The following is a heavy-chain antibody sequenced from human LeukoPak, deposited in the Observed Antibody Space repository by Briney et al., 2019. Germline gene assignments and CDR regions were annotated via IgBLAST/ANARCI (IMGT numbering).Heavy chain of an antibody. V-gene: IGHV3-33*08. CDR1: GFTFSRYA. CDR2: IWSDGTNK. D-gene: IGHD3-10*01. Sequence: GRSLRLSCAASGFTFSRYAMHWVRQAPGKGLEWVAVIWSDGTNKYYGDSVKDRFTISRDTSKNTLFLQMNSLRADDTAVYYCARSPHINLARGVLHFDYWGQGTLVTVSS. CDR3: ARSPHINLARGVLHFDY. J-gene: IGHJ4*02.